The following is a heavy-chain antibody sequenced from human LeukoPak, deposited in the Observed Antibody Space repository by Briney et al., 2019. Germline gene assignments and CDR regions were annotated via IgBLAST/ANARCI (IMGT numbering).Heavy chain of an antibody. Sequence: GGSLRLSCAASGFTFSSYAMSWVRQAPGKGLEWVSSISGNGGSTYYAVSVQGRFTISRDNSKNTLYLQMNSLKVEDTAVFYCAKNRWAARIIIDAFDIWGQGTMVTVSS. CDR3: AKNRWAARIIIDAFDI. J-gene: IGHJ3*02. CDR1: GFTFSSYA. V-gene: IGHV3-23*01. CDR2: ISGNGGST. D-gene: IGHD6-6*01.